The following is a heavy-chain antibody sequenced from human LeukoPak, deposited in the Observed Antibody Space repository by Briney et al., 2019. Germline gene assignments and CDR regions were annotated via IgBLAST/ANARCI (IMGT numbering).Heavy chain of an antibody. CDR2: IIPIFGTA. Sequence: SVKVSCKASGGTFSSYAISWVRQAPGQGLEWMGGIIPIFGTANYAQKFQGRVTITADESTSTAYMELSSLRSEDTAVYYCARSDIVVVPAAMPRHTPNFDYWGQGTLVTVSS. CDR3: ARSDIVVVPAAMPRHTPNFDY. D-gene: IGHD2-2*01. V-gene: IGHV1-69*13. CDR1: GGTFSSYA. J-gene: IGHJ4*02.